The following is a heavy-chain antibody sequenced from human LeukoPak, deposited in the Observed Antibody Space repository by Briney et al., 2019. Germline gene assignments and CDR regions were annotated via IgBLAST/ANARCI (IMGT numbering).Heavy chain of an antibody. D-gene: IGHD2-15*01. CDR1: GFTVRTNY. Sequence: GGSRRLSCAASGFTVRTNYMGWVRQAPGKGLEWVSVLFGGRSTYYADSVKGRFTISRDDSKNTLFLQMNSVRAEDTAVYYCARGVDSAYAFDFWGQGNLVTVSS. CDR3: ARGVDSAYAFDF. J-gene: IGHJ4*02. V-gene: IGHV3-53*01. CDR2: LFGGRST.